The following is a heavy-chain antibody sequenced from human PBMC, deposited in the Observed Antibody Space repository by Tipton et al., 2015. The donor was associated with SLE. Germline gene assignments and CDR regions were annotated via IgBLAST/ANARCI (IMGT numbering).Heavy chain of an antibody. V-gene: IGHV3-23*01. CDR3: ASSYTVLNYFDY. CDR1: GFTFSNVW. CDR2: ISDSGFST. Sequence: GSLRLSCVASGFTFSNVWMSWVRQAPGKGLEWVSTISDSGFSTFYTGSVEGRFTISRDNSKNTLFLQMNSLRAEDTAVYYCASSYTVLNYFDYWGQGTLVTVSS. J-gene: IGHJ4*02. D-gene: IGHD3-16*02.